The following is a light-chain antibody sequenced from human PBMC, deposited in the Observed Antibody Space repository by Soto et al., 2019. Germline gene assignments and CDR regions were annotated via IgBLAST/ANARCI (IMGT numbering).Light chain of an antibody. CDR1: QSVSGSS. J-gene: IGKJ2*01. Sequence: EIVLTQSLGTLSLSPGEIATLSCRASQSVSGSSLAWYQHKPGQPPRLLIYGASSRATGIPDRFSGSGSGTDFTFIISRLEPEDFGMYYCHQYGSFPHTFGQGTELETK. CDR3: HQYGSFPHT. CDR2: GAS. V-gene: IGKV3-20*01.